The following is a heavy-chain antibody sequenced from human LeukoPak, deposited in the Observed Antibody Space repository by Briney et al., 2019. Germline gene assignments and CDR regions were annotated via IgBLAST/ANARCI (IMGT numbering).Heavy chain of an antibody. J-gene: IGHJ4*02. CDR1: GRSVSCYY. Sequence: PSETLSLTCSVSGRSVSCYYWSWIRRPAGKGLEWIGRIYTSGSTNYNPSLKSRVTMSVDTSKDQFSLKLSSVTAANTAVYYCARDRYYYDSSGYPYYFDSWGQGTLVTVSS. CDR3: ARDRYYYDSSGYPYYFDS. D-gene: IGHD3-22*01. CDR2: IYTSGST. V-gene: IGHV4-4*07.